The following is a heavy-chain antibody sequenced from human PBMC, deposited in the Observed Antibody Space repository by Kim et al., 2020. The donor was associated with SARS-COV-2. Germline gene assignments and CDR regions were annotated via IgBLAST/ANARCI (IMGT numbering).Heavy chain of an antibody. D-gene: IGHD3-22*01. J-gene: IGHJ4*02. CDR1: GYTFTGYY. CDR3: ASGGGDGSGYYHTLH. CDR2: INPNSGDT. Sequence: ASVKVSCKASGYTFTGYYMHWVRQAPGQGLEWMGRINPNSGDTNYAQKFQGRVTMTRDSSISTAYMELSRLRSDDTAVYYCASGGGDGSGYYHTLHWGQGTLVTVSS. V-gene: IGHV1-2*06.